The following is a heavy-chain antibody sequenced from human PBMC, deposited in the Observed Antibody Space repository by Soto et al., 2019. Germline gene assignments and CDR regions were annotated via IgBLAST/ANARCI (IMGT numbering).Heavy chain of an antibody. D-gene: IGHD6-6*01. J-gene: IGHJ6*03. CDR1: GGTFSSYT. CDR3: ASPSIAARRFNYYYYMDV. CDR2: IIPILGIA. V-gene: IGHV1-69*02. Sequence: SVKVSCKASGGTFSSYTISWVRQAPGQGLEWMGRIIPILGIANYAQKFQGRVTITADKSTSTAYMELSSLRSEDTAVYYCASPSIAARRFNYYYYMDVWGKGTTVTVSS.